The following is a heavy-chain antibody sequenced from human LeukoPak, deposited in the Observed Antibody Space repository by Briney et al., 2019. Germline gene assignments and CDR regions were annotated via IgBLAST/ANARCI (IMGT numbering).Heavy chain of an antibody. J-gene: IGHJ4*02. CDR3: ARVDSSSSRPIDY. Sequence: GASVKVSCKASGYTFTGYYMHWVRQAPGQGLEWMGWINPNSGGTNYAQKFQGRVTMTRDTSISTAYMELSRLRSDDTAVYYCARVDSSSSRPIDYWGQGTLVTVSS. D-gene: IGHD6-6*01. CDR1: GYTFTGYY. CDR2: INPNSGGT. V-gene: IGHV1-2*02.